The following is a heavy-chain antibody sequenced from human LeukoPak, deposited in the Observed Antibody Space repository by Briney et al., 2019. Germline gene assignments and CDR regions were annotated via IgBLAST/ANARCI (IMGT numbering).Heavy chain of an antibody. CDR1: GFIFSTYA. V-gene: IGHV3-30*03. Sequence: GGSLRLSCAASGFIFSTYAMHWARQAPGKRLEWVAIISYDGSDPYYADSVKGRFTISRDDSNNTLYLQMDSLRPEDTAVYYCGSPDGSPWFDPWGQGTLVTVSS. CDR2: ISYDGSDP. J-gene: IGHJ5*02. D-gene: IGHD3-10*01. CDR3: GSPDGSPWFDP.